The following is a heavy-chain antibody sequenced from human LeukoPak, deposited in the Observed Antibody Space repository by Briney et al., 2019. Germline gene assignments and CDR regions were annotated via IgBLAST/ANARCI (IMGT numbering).Heavy chain of an antibody. V-gene: IGHV3-74*01. J-gene: IGHJ4*02. Sequence: GGSLKLSCAASGLTFSNYWMHWFRQAPGKGLVWVSRINSDGINTSYADSVKGRFTISRDNAKDSLYLQMNSLRVEDTAVYYCLRGDRRDYWGQGTLVTVSS. CDR2: INSDGINT. CDR3: LRGDRRDY. CDR1: GLTFSNYW.